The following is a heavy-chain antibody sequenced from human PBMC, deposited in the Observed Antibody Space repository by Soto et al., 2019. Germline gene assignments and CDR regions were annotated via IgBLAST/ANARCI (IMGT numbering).Heavy chain of an antibody. CDR3: ARRVKYGSGRRPACYFDY. Sequence: SETLSLTCAVYVGSFSGYYWRWLRQPPGKGLEWIGEINHSGSTNYNPSLKSRVTISVDTSKNQFSLKLSSVTAADTAVYYCARRVKYGSGRRPACYFDYWGQGTLVTVSS. V-gene: IGHV4-34*01. J-gene: IGHJ4*02. CDR2: INHSGST. CDR1: VGSFSGYY. D-gene: IGHD3-10*01.